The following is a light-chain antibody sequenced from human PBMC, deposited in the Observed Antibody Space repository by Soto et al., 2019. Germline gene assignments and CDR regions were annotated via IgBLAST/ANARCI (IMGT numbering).Light chain of an antibody. CDR2: SDY. J-gene: IGLJ2*01. Sequence: QSVLSQPPSASGTPGQRVTISCSGRSSNIGSNVVNWYQQFPGTAPKLLIYSDYQRPSGVPDRFSGSRYGTSASLAISGLQSEDEADYYCAAWDGSLNAILFGGGTKLTVL. V-gene: IGLV1-44*01. CDR1: SSNIGSNV. CDR3: AAWDGSLNAIL.